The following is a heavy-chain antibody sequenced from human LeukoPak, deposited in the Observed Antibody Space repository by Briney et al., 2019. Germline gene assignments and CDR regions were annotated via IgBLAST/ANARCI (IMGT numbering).Heavy chain of an antibody. CDR1: GGSISSYY. V-gene: IGHV4-59*01. J-gene: IGHJ5*02. CDR3: ARVEWELLTFDP. CDR2: IYYSEST. Sequence: KSSETLSLTCTVSGGSISSYYWSWIRQPPGKGLEWIGYIYYSESTNYNPSLKSRVTISVDTSKNQFSLKLSSVTAADTAVYYCARVEWELLTFDPWGQGTLVTVSS. D-gene: IGHD1-26*01.